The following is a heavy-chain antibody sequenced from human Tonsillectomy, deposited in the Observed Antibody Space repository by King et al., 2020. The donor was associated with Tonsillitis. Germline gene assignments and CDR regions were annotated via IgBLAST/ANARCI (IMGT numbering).Heavy chain of an antibody. D-gene: IGHD4-17*01. J-gene: IGHJ4*02. CDR3: AKENDYGDYIPSY. CDR1: GFTFRSYA. CDR2: ISSSGGST. V-gene: IGHV3-23*04. Sequence: VQLVESGGGLVQPGGSLRLSCAASGFTFRSYAMSWVRQAPGKGLEWVSTISSSGGSTYYADSVKGRFTISRDNSKNTLYLQMNSLRAEDTAVYYCAKENDYGDYIPSYWGQGTLVTVSS.